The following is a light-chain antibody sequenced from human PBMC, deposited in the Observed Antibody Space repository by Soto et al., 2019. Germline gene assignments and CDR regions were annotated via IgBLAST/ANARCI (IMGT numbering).Light chain of an antibody. CDR1: RGVSTW. Sequence: DIQMTQSPSSVAASVGDRVTITCRASRGVSTWLGWYQQKPGRAPKLLIYGASNLENGVPSRFSGSGSGTDFTLTISSLQPEDFTTYYCQQTKSLPPPLGHGGRPAIK. CDR3: QQTKSLPPP. CDR2: GAS. J-gene: IGKJ5*01. V-gene: IGKV1-12*01.